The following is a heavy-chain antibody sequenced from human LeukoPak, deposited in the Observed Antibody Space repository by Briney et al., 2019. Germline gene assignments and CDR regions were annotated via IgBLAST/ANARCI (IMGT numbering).Heavy chain of an antibody. CDR3: ARGPNSDFWSGYSNYFDF. CDR2: NSGWCGST. V-gene: IGHV3-23*01. J-gene: IGHJ4*02. Sequence: GGALRLSCVGSWFKLNHHVVHWVRQAPGKGPEGVSGNSGWCGSTHYAGSVPGRFTIFRDNSKNTLYLQMNNLGADDTAVYYCARGPNSDFWSGYSNYFDFWGQGTLVTVAS. CDR1: WFKLNHHV. D-gene: IGHD3-3*01.